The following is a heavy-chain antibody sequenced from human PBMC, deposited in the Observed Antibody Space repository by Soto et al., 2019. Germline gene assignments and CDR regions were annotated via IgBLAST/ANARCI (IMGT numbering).Heavy chain of an antibody. J-gene: IGHJ4*02. D-gene: IGHD2-2*01. V-gene: IGHV1-58*01. Sequence: QMQLVQSGPEVKKPGTSVKVSCKASGFTFTSSAVQWVRQARGQRLEWIGWIVVGSGNTNYAQKFQERVTITRDLSTSTAYMELSSLRSEDTAVYYCAAADIVFVPAAMGNYWGQGTLVTVSS. CDR3: AAADIVFVPAAMGNY. CDR1: GFTFTSSA. CDR2: IVVGSGNT.